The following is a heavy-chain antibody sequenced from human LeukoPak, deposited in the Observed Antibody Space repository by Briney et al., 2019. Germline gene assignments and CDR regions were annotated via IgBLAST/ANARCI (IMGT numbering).Heavy chain of an antibody. J-gene: IGHJ6*04. CDR1: GGSISSSNYY. V-gene: IGHV4-61*09. CDR3: ARGSMVREVVTGMDV. Sequence: PSQTLSLTCTVSGGSISSSNYYWSWIRQPAGKGLEWIGHMYTSGSSNYNPSLQSRVTISVDTSKNQFSLKLSSVTAADTAVYYCARGSMVREVVTGMDVWGKGTTVTISS. CDR2: MYTSGSS. D-gene: IGHD3-10*01.